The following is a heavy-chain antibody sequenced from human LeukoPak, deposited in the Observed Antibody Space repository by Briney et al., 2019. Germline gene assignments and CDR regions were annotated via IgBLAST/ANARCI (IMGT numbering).Heavy chain of an antibody. J-gene: IGHJ3*02. CDR2: IYYSGST. V-gene: IGHV4-34*01. CDR1: GGSFSGYY. CDR3: ARRGLLGFGDPFDI. D-gene: IGHD3-10*01. Sequence: SSETLSLTCAVYGGSFSGYYWSWIRQPPGKGLEWIGSIYYSGSTYYNPSLKSRVTISVDTSKNQFSLKLSSVTAADTAVYYCARRGLLGFGDPFDIWGQGTMVTVSS.